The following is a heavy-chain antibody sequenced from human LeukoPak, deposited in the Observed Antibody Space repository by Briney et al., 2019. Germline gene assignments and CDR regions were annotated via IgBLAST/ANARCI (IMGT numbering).Heavy chain of an antibody. D-gene: IGHD3-10*01. V-gene: IGHV3-30*02. CDR3: AKGATMAGYYFDY. CDR2: IRYDGSNK. Sequence: HPGGSLRLSCAASGFTFSSYGMHWVRQAPGKGLEWVAFIRYDGSNKYYADSVKGRFTISRDNSKNTLYLQMNSLRAEDTAVYYCAKGATMAGYYFDYWGQGTLVTVSS. J-gene: IGHJ4*02. CDR1: GFTFSSYG.